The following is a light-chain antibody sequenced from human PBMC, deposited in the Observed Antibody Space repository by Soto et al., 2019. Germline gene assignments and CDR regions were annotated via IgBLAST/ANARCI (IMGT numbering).Light chain of an antibody. Sequence: IVMTQSPATLSVSPGERATLSCRASQSVSSNLAWYQQKPGQAPRLLIYGASTRATGIPARFSGSGSGTEFTLTISSLQSEDFAVYYGQQYNNWPPVTFGQGTKVEIK. CDR1: QSVSSN. CDR3: QQYNNWPPVT. CDR2: GAS. V-gene: IGKV3-15*01. J-gene: IGKJ1*01.